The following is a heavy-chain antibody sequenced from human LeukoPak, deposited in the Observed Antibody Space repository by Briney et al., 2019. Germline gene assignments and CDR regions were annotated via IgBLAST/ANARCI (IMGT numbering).Heavy chain of an antibody. V-gene: IGHV4-59*01. D-gene: IGHD4-17*01. CDR1: GGSISSYY. CDR3: AKDLAPVYGDYGYFYYGMDV. CDR2: IYYSGST. J-gene: IGHJ6*02. Sequence: SETLSLTCTVSGGSISSYYWSWIRQPPGKGLEWIGYIYYSGSTNYNPSLKSRVTISVDTSKNQFSLKLSSVTAADTAVYYCAKDLAPVYGDYGYFYYGMDVWGQGTTVTVSS.